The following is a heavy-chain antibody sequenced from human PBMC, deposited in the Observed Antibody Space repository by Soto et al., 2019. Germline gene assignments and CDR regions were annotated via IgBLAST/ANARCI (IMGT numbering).Heavy chain of an antibody. V-gene: IGHV4-59*01. CDR1: GGSISSYY. D-gene: IGHD5-18*01. CDR3: ARGAGSRYGYSRGSADYYHYAMDA. Sequence: SWTLSLTCTVSGGSISSYYWCWIRQPPGKGLEWIGYIYYSGSTNYNPSLKSRVTISVDTSKNQFSLKLSSVTAADTAVYYCARGAGSRYGYSRGSADYYHYAMDARRQATTVT. J-gene: IGHJ6*02. CDR2: IYYSGST.